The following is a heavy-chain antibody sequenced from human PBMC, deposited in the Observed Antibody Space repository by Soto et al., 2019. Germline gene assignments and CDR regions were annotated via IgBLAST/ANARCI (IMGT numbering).Heavy chain of an antibody. Sequence: SETLSLTCTVSGDSISSADSYWSWIRQTPGKGLEWVGYIYQNGDTSYNPSLKSRVTISVDPSKTQFSLKLSSVTAADTAVYYCARGDSTVSSVFDYWGQGMLVTVSS. D-gene: IGHD4-17*01. CDR2: IYQNGDT. CDR1: GDSISSADSY. V-gene: IGHV4-30-4*01. CDR3: ARGDSTVSSVFDY. J-gene: IGHJ4*02.